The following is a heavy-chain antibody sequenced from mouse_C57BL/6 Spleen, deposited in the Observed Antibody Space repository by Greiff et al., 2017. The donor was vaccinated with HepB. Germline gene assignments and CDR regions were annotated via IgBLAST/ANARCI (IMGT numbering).Heavy chain of an antibody. D-gene: IGHD1-1*02. V-gene: IGHV5-16*01. CDR1: GFTFSDYY. Sequence: DVKLVESEGGLVQPGSSMKLSCTASGFTFSDYYMAWVRQVPEKGLEWVANINYDGSSTYYLDSLKSRFIISRDNAKNILYLQMSSLKSEDTATDYCARDGAMGGVDYWGQGTSVTVSS. CDR3: ARDGAMGGVDY. CDR2: INYDGSST. J-gene: IGHJ4*01.